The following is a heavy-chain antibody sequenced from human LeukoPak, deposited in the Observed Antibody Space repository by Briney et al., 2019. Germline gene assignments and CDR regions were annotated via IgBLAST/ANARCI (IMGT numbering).Heavy chain of an antibody. V-gene: IGHV4-4*02. D-gene: IGHD6-13*01. CDR2: IYHSGST. Sequence: SGTLSLTCAVSGGSISSSNWWSWVRQPPGKGLEWIGEIYHSGSTNYNPSLKSRVTISVDKSKNQFSLKLSSVTAADTAVYYCARESSLIAAAAGSIDYWGQGTLVTVSS. J-gene: IGHJ4*02. CDR1: GGSISSSNW. CDR3: ARESSLIAAAAGSIDY.